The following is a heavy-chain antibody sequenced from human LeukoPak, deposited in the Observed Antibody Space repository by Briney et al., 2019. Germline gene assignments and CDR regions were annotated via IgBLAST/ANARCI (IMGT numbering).Heavy chain of an antibody. Sequence: GASVKVSCKASGYTFTDYGITWVRQAPGQGLEWMGWISPYNGNTNYAQKVQGRVTMTADTSTNTAYMELRSLRSDDTAVYYCAKLLYYYDSSQPYWGQGTLVTVSS. CDR2: ISPYNGNT. CDR1: GYTFTDYG. V-gene: IGHV1-18*01. D-gene: IGHD3-22*01. CDR3: AKLLYYYDSSQPY. J-gene: IGHJ4*02.